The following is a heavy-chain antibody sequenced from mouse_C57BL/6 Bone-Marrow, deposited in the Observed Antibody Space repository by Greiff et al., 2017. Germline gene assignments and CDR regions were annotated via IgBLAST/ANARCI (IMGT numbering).Heavy chain of an antibody. J-gene: IGHJ4*01. D-gene: IGHD1-1*01. CDR1: GFTFTEYY. Sequence: EVKLVESGGGLVQPGGSLSLSCAASGFTFTEYYMSWVRQPPGKALEWLGFIRNKASGYTTAYSASVKGRFTISRDNSQSILYLQMNALRAEDSATYYCARLDYYGSSYDAMDYWGQGTSVTVSS. V-gene: IGHV7-3*01. CDR2: IRNKASGYTT. CDR3: ARLDYYGSSYDAMDY.